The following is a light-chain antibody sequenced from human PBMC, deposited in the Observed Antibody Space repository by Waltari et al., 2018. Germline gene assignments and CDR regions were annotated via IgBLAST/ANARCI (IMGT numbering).Light chain of an antibody. CDR2: EVF. V-gene: IGLV2-14*01. CDR1: SSDVGAYNY. CDR3: SSNTSSSTLI. Sequence: QSALTQPASVSGSPGQSITISCTGSSSDVGAYNYVSWYQRHPGKAPELIIYEVFNRPSGVSNRFSGSKSGNTASLTISGLQAEDEADYFCSSNTSSSTLIFGGGTKLTVL. J-gene: IGLJ2*01.